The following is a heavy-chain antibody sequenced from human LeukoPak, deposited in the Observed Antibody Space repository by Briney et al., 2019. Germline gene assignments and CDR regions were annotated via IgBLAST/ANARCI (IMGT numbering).Heavy chain of an antibody. CDR2: ISYDGSNK. V-gene: IGHV3-30*04. CDR1: GFTFSSYA. CDR3: ARAIRAPGTPENAFDI. J-gene: IGHJ3*02. D-gene: IGHD6-13*01. Sequence: HPGGSLRLSCAASGFTFSSYAMHWVRQAPGKGLEWVAVISYDGSNKYYADSVKGRFTISRDNSQSTLYLHMNSLSTEDTALYYCARAIRAPGTPENAFDIWGQGTMVTVSS.